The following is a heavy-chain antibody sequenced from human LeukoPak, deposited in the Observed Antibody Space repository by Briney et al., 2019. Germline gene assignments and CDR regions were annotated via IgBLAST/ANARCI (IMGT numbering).Heavy chain of an antibody. D-gene: IGHD4-23*01. CDR2: IYYSGST. J-gene: IGHJ6*03. V-gene: IGHV4-59*08. CDR3: ARATTVVTPPSFYYYYYYMDV. Sequence: SETPSLTCTVSGGSISSYYWSWIRQPPGKGLEWIGYIYYSGSTNYNPSLKSRVTISVDTSKNQFSLKLSSVTAADTAVYYCARATTVVTPPSFYYYYYYMDVWGKGNTVTVSS. CDR1: GGSISSYY.